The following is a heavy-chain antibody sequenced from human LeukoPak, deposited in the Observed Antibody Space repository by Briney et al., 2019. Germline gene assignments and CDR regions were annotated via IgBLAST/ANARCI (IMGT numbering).Heavy chain of an antibody. J-gene: IGHJ4*02. D-gene: IGHD6-19*01. CDR3: ARHRAWGVADDY. Sequence: GESLQISCQGSGYNFNTYWIGWVRQLPGKGLEWMGIIYPGDSDTTYSPSFQGQVTISADKSISTAYLQWSSLKASDTAMYYCARHRAWGVADDYWGQGTLVTVSS. CDR2: IYPGDSDT. V-gene: IGHV5-51*01. CDR1: GYNFNTYW.